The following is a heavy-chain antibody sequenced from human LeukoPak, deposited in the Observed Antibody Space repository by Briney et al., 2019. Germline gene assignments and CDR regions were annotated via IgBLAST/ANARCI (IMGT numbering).Heavy chain of an antibody. Sequence: PGGSLRLSCAASGFTFSSYSMNWVRQAPGKGLERVANIKQDGSEKYYVDSVKGRFTISRDNAKNSLYLQMNSLRAEDTAVYYCARHNSGSYSSSWYDAFDIWGQGTMVTVSS. CDR1: GFTFSSYS. CDR3: ARHNSGSYSSSWYDAFDI. CDR2: IKQDGSEK. J-gene: IGHJ3*02. V-gene: IGHV3-7*01. D-gene: IGHD6-13*01.